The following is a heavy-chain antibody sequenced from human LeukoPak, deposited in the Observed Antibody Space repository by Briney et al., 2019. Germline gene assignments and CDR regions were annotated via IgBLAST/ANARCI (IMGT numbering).Heavy chain of an antibody. CDR2: INPNSGDT. Sequence: ASVKVSCKASGYTFTGYYIHWVRQAPGQGLEWMSSINPNSGDTNYAQKFQGRVTMTRDTSISTTYMELSRLRSDDTAVYYCARDQYCSGGNCYPYFYYWGQGTLVTVSS. CDR3: ARDQYCSGGNCYPYFYY. J-gene: IGHJ4*02. CDR1: GYTFTGYY. V-gene: IGHV1-2*02. D-gene: IGHD2-15*01.